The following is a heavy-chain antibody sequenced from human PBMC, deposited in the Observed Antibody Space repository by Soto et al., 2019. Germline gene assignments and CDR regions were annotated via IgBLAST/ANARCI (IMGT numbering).Heavy chain of an antibody. CDR3: ARRYCSGGSCYGRFVDY. V-gene: IGHV4-39*01. CDR2: IYYSGST. CDR1: GGSISSSSYY. Sequence: SETLSLTCTVSGGSISSSSYYWGWIRQPPGKGLEWIGSIYYSGSTYYNPSLKSRVTISVDTSKNQFSLKLSSVTAADTAVYYCARRYCSGGSCYGRFVDYWGQGTLVTVSS. J-gene: IGHJ4*02. D-gene: IGHD2-15*01.